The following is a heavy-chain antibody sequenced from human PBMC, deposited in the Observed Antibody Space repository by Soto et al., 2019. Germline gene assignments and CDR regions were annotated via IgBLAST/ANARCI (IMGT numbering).Heavy chain of an antibody. CDR3: AREGRGVNVSGSAPHYYYGMDV. Sequence: SVKVSCKASGGTFSSYAISWVRQAPGQGLEWMGGIIPIFGTANYAQKFQGRVTITADESTSTAYMELSSLRSEDTAVYYCAREGRGVNVSGSAPHYYYGMDVWAQGTTVTVAS. CDR2: IIPIFGTA. V-gene: IGHV1-69*13. J-gene: IGHJ6*02. D-gene: IGHD3-16*01. CDR1: GGTFSSYA.